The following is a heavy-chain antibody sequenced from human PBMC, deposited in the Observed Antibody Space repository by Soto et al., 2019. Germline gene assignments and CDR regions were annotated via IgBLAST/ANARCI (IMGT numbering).Heavy chain of an antibody. CDR3: ARGRYSSSWSLPTNWFDP. D-gene: IGHD6-13*01. CDR1: GFTFSSYS. V-gene: IGHV3-21*01. CDR2: ISSSSSYI. Sequence: GGSLRLSCAASGFTFSSYSMNWVRQAPGKGLEWVSSISSSSSYIYYADSVKGRFTISRDNSKNSMYLQMNSLRAEDTAAYYCARGRYSSSWSLPTNWFDPWGQGTLVTVSS. J-gene: IGHJ5*02.